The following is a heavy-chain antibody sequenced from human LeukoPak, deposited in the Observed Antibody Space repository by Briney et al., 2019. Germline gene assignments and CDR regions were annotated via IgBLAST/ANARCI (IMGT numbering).Heavy chain of an antibody. D-gene: IGHD5-18*01. CDR1: GYTFTDHY. CDR2: INPSGGST. CDR3: ARDRWAAAMVDY. J-gene: IGHJ4*02. V-gene: IGHV1-46*01. Sequence: ASVKVSCKTSGYTFTDHYFHWLRQAPGQGLEWMGIINPSGGSTSYAQKFQGRVTMTRDTSTSTVYMELSSLRSEDTAVYYCARDRWAAAMVDYWGQGTLVTVSS.